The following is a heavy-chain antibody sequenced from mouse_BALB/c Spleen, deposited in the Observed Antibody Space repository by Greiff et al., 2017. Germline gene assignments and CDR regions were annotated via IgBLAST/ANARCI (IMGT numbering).Heavy chain of an antibody. V-gene: IGHV1-4*01. CDR2: INPSSGYT. Sequence: QVQLKESGAELARPGASVKMSCKASGYTFTSYTMHWVKQRPGQGLEWIGYINPSSGYTNYNQKFKDKATLTADKSSSTAYMQLSSLTSEDSAVYYCAREVRRAMDDWGQGTSVTVSS. D-gene: IGHD2-14*01. J-gene: IGHJ4*01. CDR1: GYTFTSYT. CDR3: AREVRRAMDD.